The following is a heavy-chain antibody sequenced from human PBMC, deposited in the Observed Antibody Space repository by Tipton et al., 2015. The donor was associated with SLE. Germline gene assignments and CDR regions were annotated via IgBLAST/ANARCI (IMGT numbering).Heavy chain of an antibody. J-gene: IGHJ3*02. CDR2: IHTSGST. CDR3: ARESDAFDI. V-gene: IGHV4-61*02. CDR1: GGSMSSVSDY. Sequence: TLSLTCAVSGGSMSSVSDYWSWIRQPAGKGLEWIGRIHTSGSTYSNPSLDSRVTMSVDMSKNQFSLMLTSVTATDTAVYYCARESDAFDIWGQGTAVIVSS.